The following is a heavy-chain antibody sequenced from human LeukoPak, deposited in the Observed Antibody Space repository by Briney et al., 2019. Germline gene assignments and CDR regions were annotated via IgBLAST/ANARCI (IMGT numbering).Heavy chain of an antibody. CDR2: IRYDGSNK. CDR3: AIGYALSGGFDY. V-gene: IGHV3-30*02. J-gene: IGHJ4*02. D-gene: IGHD5-18*01. CDR1: GFTFSSYG. Sequence: QPGGSLRLSCAASGFTFSSYGMHWVRQAPGKGLEWVAFIRYDGSNKYYADSVKGRFTISRDNSKNTLYLQMNSLRAEDTAVYYCAIGYALSGGFDYWGQGTLVTVSS.